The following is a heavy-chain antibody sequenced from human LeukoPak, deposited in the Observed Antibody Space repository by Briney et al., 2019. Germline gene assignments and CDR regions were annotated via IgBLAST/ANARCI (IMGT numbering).Heavy chain of an antibody. CDR2: MNPNSGKT. J-gene: IGHJ3*02. V-gene: IGHV1-8*01. CDR3: ARGLVVLAATSWAFDI. D-gene: IGHD2-15*01. CDR1: GYTFSTYD. Sequence: ASVKVSCKASGYTFSTYDINWVRQATGQGLEWMGWMNPNSGKTGYAQKFQGRVTMTRNTSISTAYMELSSLRSEDTAVYYCARGLVVLAATSWAFDIWGHGTMVTVSS.